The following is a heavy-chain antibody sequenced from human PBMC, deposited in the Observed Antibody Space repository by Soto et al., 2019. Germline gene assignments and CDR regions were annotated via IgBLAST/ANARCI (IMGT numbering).Heavy chain of an antibody. V-gene: IGHV1-2*04. Sequence: GASVKVSCKASGYTFTGYYMHWVRQAPGQGLEWMGWINPNSGGTNYAQKFQGWVTMTRDTSISTAYMELSRLRSDDTAVYYCARDGTVTTRERETHQLQSWFDPWGQGTLVTVSS. J-gene: IGHJ5*02. D-gene: IGHD4-4*01. CDR3: ARDGTVTTRERETHQLQSWFDP. CDR2: INPNSGGT. CDR1: GYTFTGYY.